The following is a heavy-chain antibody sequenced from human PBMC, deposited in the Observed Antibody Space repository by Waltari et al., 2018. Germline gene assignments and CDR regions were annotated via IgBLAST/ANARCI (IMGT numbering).Heavy chain of an antibody. V-gene: IGHV1-3*01. CDR3: AKGGIHPSWFFDL. Sequence: QVHFVQSGAEVKTPGASVKVSCKAVGYTFLNSVMHWVRRAPGQSLAYMGWINAANGSAKYSQNFQGRLTITRDTFATTVYMELSSLTSKDTAFYYCAKGGIHPSWFFDLWGRGTLVTVSS. CDR1: GYTFLNSV. CDR2: INAANGSA. J-gene: IGHJ2*01.